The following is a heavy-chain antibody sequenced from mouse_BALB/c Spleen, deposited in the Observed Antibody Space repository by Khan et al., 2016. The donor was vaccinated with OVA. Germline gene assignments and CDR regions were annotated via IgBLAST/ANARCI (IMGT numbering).Heavy chain of an antibody. J-gene: IGHJ3*01. V-gene: IGHV1S137*01. CDR3: ARGGGGYRFAY. CDR1: GYTFTDYA. CDR2: ISTHYGDA. Sequence: QVQLQQSGAELVRPGVSVKISCKGSGYTFTDYAMHWVNQSHPKSLEWIGVISTHYGDASYNQTFKGNATLTVDKSSSPAFLELARLTSEAHAIFYCARGGGGYRFAYWGQGTLGTVSA.